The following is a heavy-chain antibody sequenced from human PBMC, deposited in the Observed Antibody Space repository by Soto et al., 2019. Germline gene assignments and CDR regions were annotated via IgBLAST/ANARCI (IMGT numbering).Heavy chain of an antibody. D-gene: IGHD3-22*01. J-gene: IGHJ4*02. V-gene: IGHV4-30-4*01. CDR2: IYYSGST. Sequence: QVQLQESGPGLVKPSQTLSLTCTVSGGSISSGDYYWSWIRQPPGKGLEWIGYIYYSGSTYYNPSLKNRVTISVDTAKNQFSLNLSPVTAANTAVYYCASLLRGGHYDDSSGYFDYWGQGTLVTVSS. CDR3: ASLLRGGHYDDSSGYFDY. CDR1: GGSISSGDYY.